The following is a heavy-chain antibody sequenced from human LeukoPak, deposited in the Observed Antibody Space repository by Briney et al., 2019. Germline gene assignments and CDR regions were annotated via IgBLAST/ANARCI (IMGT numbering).Heavy chain of an antibody. D-gene: IGHD1-1*01. CDR1: GGSISSSSYY. V-gene: IGHV4-39*07. CDR2: IYYSGST. J-gene: IGHJ4*02. CDR3: ARAPRRVPDY. Sequence: SETLSLTCTVSGGSISSSSYYWGWIRQPPGKGLEWIGSIYYSGSTYYNPSLKSRVTISVDTSKNQFSLKLSSVTAADTAVYYCARAPRRVPDYWGQGTLVTVSS.